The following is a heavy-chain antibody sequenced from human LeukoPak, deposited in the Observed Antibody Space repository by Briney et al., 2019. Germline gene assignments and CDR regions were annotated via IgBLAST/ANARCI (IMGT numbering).Heavy chain of an antibody. CDR1: GGSISSSSYY. D-gene: IGHD6-13*01. Sequence: PSETLSLTCTVSGGSISSSSYYWGWIRQPPGKGLEWIGSIYYSGSTYYNPSLKSRVTISVDTSKNQFSLKLSSVTAADTAVYYCARHYRTGYSSSWSHRFDYWGQGTLVTVSS. CDR3: ARHYRTGYSSSWSHRFDY. V-gene: IGHV4-39*01. J-gene: IGHJ4*02. CDR2: IYYSGST.